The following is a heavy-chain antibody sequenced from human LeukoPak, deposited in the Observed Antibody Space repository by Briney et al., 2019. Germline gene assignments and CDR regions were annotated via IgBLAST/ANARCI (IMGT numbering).Heavy chain of an antibody. V-gene: IGHV3-21*01. J-gene: IGHJ6*03. D-gene: IGHD3-3*01. Sequence: GGSLRLSCAASGFTFSSYSMNWVRQAPGKGLEWVSSISSSSSYIYYADSVKGRFTISRDNAKNSLYLQMNSLRAEDTAVYYCARDPEYDFWSGYYSPYYYYYYMDVWGKGTTVTVSS. CDR3: ARDPEYDFWSGYYSPYYYYYYMDV. CDR2: ISSSSSYI. CDR1: GFTFSSYS.